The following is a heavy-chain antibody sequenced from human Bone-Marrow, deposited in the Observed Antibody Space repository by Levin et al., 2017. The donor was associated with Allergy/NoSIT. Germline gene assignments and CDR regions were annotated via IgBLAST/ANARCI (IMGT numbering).Heavy chain of an antibody. V-gene: IGHV3-23*01. Sequence: GGSLRLSCAASGFTFTSYAITWVRQAPGKGLEWISAIRGSGERTYYADSVEGRFTVSRNNSKDTVYLQMNSLRGEDTAVYFCAREKGGTRGWYTVDYWGQGALVIVSP. CDR3: AREKGGTRGWYTVDY. J-gene: IGHJ4*02. CDR2: IRGSGERT. D-gene: IGHD6-19*01. CDR1: GFTFTSYA.